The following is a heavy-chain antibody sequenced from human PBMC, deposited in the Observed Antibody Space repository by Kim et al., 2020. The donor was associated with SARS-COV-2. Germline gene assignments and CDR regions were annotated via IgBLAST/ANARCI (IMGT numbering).Heavy chain of an antibody. CDR2: ISGSGGST. Sequence: GGSLRLSCAASGFTFSSYAMSWVRQAPGKGLEWVSAISGSGGSTYYADSVKGRFTISRDNSKNTLYLQMNSLRAEDTAVYYCAKDGCRVVGAATCGMAVWGQGTTVTVSS. J-gene: IGHJ6*02. CDR3: AKDGCRVVGAATCGMAV. D-gene: IGHD2-15*01. CDR1: GFTFSSYA. V-gene: IGHV3-23*01.